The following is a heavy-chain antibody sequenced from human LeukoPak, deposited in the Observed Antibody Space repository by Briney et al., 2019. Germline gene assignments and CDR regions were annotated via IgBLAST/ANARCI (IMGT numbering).Heavy chain of an antibody. J-gene: IGHJ4*02. D-gene: IGHD4-17*01. Sequence: SEALSLTCTVSGGSISSSSYYWGWIRQPPGKGLEWIGSIYYSGSTYYNPSLKSRVTISVDTSKNQFSLKLSSVTAADTAVYYCASDYGDYYFDYWGQGTLVTVSS. CDR2: IYYSGST. CDR1: GGSISSSSYY. V-gene: IGHV4-39*01. CDR3: ASDYGDYYFDY.